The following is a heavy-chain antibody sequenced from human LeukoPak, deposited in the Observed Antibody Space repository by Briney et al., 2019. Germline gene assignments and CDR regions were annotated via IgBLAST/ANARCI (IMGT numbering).Heavy chain of an antibody. Sequence: GGSLRLSCAASGFTVSSNYMSWVRQAPGKGLEWVSVIYSGGSTYYADSVKGRFTISRDNSKNTLYLQMNSLRAEDTAVYYCARGRRYSGYDALGSWGQETLVTVSS. CDR1: GFTVSSNY. J-gene: IGHJ4*02. V-gene: IGHV3-66*01. CDR2: IYSGGST. D-gene: IGHD5-12*01. CDR3: ARGRRYSGYDALGS.